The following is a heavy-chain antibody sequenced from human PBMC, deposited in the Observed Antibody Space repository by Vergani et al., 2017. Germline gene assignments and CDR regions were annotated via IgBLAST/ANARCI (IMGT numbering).Heavy chain of an antibody. J-gene: IGHJ4*02. V-gene: IGHV4-39*02. CDR1: GASMSSVGYY. Sequence: QVQLQESGPGLVKPSQTLSLTCTVSGASMSSVGYYWAWIRQSPGEGLQWLTSIHNRGKTYHNPSLKSRVSVSLDTSKNRFSLNLTSVTATDTAVYYCARGALWWLRQIDSWGQGTLVTVSS. CDR3: ARGALWWLRQIDS. D-gene: IGHD2-21*01. CDR2: IHNRGKT.